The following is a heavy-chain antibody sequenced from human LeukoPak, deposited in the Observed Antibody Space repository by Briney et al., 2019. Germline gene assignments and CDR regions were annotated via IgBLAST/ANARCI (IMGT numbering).Heavy chain of an antibody. CDR1: GGSFSGYY. CDR2: INHSGST. D-gene: IGHD2-15*01. J-gene: IGHJ4*02. V-gene: IGHV4-34*01. Sequence: SETLSLTCAVYGGSFSGYYWSWIRQPPGKGLEWIGEINHSGSTNYNPSPKSRVTISVDTSKNQFSLKLSSVTAADTAVYYCARGKSSYFNFDYWGQGTLVTVSS. CDR3: ARGKSSYFNFDY.